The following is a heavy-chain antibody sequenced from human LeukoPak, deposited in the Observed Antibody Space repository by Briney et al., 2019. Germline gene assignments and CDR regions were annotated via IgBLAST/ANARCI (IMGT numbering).Heavy chain of an antibody. CDR2: ISSSTNYI. Sequence: GGSLRLSCAASGFTFTSYNMNWVRQAPGKGLEWVSLISSSTNYIYYADSVQGRFTISRDNAKNSLYLQMNRLRDEDTDVYYCARGHGGNYFDSWGQGTLVTVSS. D-gene: IGHD4-23*01. V-gene: IGHV3-21*01. CDR3: ARGHGGNYFDS. CDR1: GFTFTSYN. J-gene: IGHJ4*02.